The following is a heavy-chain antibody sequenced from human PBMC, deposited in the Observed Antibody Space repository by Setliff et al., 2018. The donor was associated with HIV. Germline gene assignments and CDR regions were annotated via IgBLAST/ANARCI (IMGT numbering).Heavy chain of an antibody. CDR3: SRHDCGGDCSINWFDP. J-gene: IGHJ5*02. CDR1: GGSITSGSYS. D-gene: IGHD2-21*02. CDR2: VASSGNI. V-gene: IGHV4-61*09. Sequence: SETLSLTCTVSGGSITSGSYSWTWIRQPAGKGLEWIGHVASSGNIDYNPSLKSRVTISADTSKNQFSLKLTSVTTADTATYYCSRHDCGGDCSINWFDPWGQGTLVTVSS.